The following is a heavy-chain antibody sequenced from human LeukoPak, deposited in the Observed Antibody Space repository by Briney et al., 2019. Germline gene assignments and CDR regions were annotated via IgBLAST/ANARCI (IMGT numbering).Heavy chain of an antibody. CDR1: GFTFSSYA. D-gene: IGHD5-12*01. Sequence: GGSLRLSCAASGFTFSSYAMSWVCQAPGKGLEWVSAISGSGGSTYYADSVKGRFTISRDNSKNTLYLQMNSLRAEDTAVYYCAKKTSGYEDLGDSGYWGQGTLVTVSS. CDR3: AKKTSGYEDLGDSGY. J-gene: IGHJ4*02. V-gene: IGHV3-23*01. CDR2: ISGSGGST.